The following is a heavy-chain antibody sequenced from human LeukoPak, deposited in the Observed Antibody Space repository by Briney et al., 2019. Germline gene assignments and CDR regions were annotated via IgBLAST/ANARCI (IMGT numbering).Heavy chain of an antibody. CDR2: IYDSGSA. D-gene: IGHD2-21*02. J-gene: IGHJ4*02. CDR3: ARRAYCGGDCYYLDY. V-gene: IGHV4-59*12. CDR1: GGSISSYF. Sequence: SETLSLTCTVSGGSISSYFWSWIRQPPGKGLEWIGYIYDSGSANYNPSLKSRVTISVDTSKNQFSLKLSSVTAADTAVYYCARRAYCGGDCYYLDYWGQGTLVTVSS.